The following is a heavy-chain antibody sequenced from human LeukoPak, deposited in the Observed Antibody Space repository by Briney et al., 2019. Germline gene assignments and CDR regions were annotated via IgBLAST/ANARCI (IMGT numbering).Heavy chain of an antibody. J-gene: IGHJ3*01. CDR2: IFFSGST. V-gene: IGHV4-31*03. CDR1: GVSISSGGYY. CDR3: ARVVAGLAALDV. D-gene: IGHD3-3*02. Sequence: SETLSLTCSVSGVSISSGGYYWSWLRQHPGKGLEWIGYIFFSGSTYYNPHLKSRVNISVDTSENHFSLKVTSVTAADTAVYYCARVVAGLAALDVWGQGTLVTVSS.